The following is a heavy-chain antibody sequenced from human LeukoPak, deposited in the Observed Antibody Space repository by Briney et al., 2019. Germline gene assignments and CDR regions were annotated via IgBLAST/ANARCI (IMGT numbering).Heavy chain of an antibody. CDR3: ARYSTRSIAARSFDY. CDR2: INPNSGGT. J-gene: IGHJ4*02. CDR1: GYTFTGYY. V-gene: IGHV1-2*02. Sequence: ASVKVSCKASGYTFTGYYMHWVRQAPGQGLEWMGWINPNSGGTNYAQKFQGRVTMTRDTSISTAYMELSRLRSDDTAVYYCARYSTRSIAARSFDYWGQGTLVTVSS. D-gene: IGHD6-6*01.